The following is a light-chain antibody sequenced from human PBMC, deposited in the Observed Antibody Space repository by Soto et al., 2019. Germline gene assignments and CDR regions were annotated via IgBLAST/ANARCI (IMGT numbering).Light chain of an antibody. CDR2: DAS. CDR1: QSVSSY. Sequence: EIVLTQSPATLSLSPGERATLSCRASQSVSSYLAWYQQKPGQAPRLLIYDASNRATGIPGRFSGSGSGTEFTLTINSLEPEDSAVYYCQQRSNWPSITFGQGTRLEIK. J-gene: IGKJ5*01. CDR3: QQRSNWPSIT. V-gene: IGKV3-11*01.